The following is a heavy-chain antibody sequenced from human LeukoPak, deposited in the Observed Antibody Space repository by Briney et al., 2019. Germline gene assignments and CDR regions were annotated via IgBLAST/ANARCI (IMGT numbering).Heavy chain of an antibody. V-gene: IGHV1-69*15. CDR3: ARAKNEMATTYYFDY. J-gene: IGHJ4*02. CDR2: IIPIFGTA. D-gene: IGHD5-24*01. CDR1: GGTFSSYA. Sequence: SSVKVSCKASGGTFSSYAISWVRQAPGQGLEWMGRIIPIFGTANYAQKFQGRVTITADESTSTAYMELSSLRSEDTAVYYCARAKNEMATTYYFDYWGQGTLVTVSS.